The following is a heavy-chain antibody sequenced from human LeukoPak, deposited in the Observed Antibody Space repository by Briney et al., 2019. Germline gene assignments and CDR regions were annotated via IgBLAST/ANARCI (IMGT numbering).Heavy chain of an antibody. CDR2: INHSGST. CDR1: GGSFSGYY. J-gene: IGHJ4*02. D-gene: IGHD3-3*01. Sequence: SETLSLTCAVYGGSFSGYYWSWIRQPPGKGLEWIGEINHSGSTNYNPSLKSRVTISADTSKNQFSLKLSSVTAADTAVYYCARGVYYDFWSGYYTDYFDYWGQGTLVTVSS. CDR3: ARGVYYDFWSGYYTDYFDY. V-gene: IGHV4-34*01.